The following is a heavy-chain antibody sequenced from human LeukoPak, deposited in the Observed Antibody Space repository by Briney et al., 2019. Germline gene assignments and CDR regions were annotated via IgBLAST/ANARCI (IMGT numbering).Heavy chain of an antibody. CDR1: GGSISSSSYY. CDR3: ARHITNDYGDNFGY. V-gene: IGHV4-39*01. CDR2: IYYSGST. Sequence: SETLSLTCTVSGGSISSSSYYWGWIRQPPGKGLEWIGSIYYSGSTYYNPSLKSRVTISVDTSKNQFSLKLSSVTAADTAVYYCARHITNDYGDNFGYWGQGTLVTVSS. D-gene: IGHD4-17*01. J-gene: IGHJ4*02.